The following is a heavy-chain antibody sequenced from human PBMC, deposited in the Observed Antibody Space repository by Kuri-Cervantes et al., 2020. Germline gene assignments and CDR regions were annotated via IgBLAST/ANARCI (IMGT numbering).Heavy chain of an antibody. CDR3: ARDRRRGGIRDPCGY. V-gene: IGHV1-18*04. CDR1: GYTFTYRY. Sequence: ASVKVSCKASGYTFTYRYLHWVRQAPGQGLEWMGWISAYNGNTNYAQKLHGRVTMTTDTSTSTAYMELRSLRSDDPAVYYCARDRRRGGIRDPCGYWGQGTLVTVSS. D-gene: IGHD3-16*01. J-gene: IGHJ4*02. CDR2: ISAYNGNT.